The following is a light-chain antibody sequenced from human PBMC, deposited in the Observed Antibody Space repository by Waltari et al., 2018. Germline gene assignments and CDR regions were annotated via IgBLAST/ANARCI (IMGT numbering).Light chain of an antibody. J-gene: IGKJ1*01. V-gene: IGKV4-1*01. Sequence: DIVMTQSPDSLAVSLGERATINCKSSQSVFSRPNSKNYLAWFQQKPGQPPNLLLYWAYTRESGVPDRFSGSGSRTDFTLTISSLQAEDVAVYYCQQSYSSPRTFGQGTRVQIK. CDR2: WAY. CDR1: QSVFSRPNSKNY. CDR3: QQSYSSPRT.